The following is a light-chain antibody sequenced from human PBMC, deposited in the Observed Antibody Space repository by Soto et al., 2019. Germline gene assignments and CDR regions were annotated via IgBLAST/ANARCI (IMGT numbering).Light chain of an antibody. CDR3: QVWDSSTARV. Sequence: SYELTQPLSVSVALGQTARITCGGNNIGSKNVHWYQQKPGQAPVLVIYRDSNRPSGIPERFSGSNSGNTATLTISRAQAGDEADYYCQVWDSSTARVFCGGTKLPS. J-gene: IGLJ3*02. CDR2: RDS. V-gene: IGLV3-9*01. CDR1: NIGSKN.